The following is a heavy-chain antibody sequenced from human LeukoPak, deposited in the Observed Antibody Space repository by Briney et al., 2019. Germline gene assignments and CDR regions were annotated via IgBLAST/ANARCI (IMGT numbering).Heavy chain of an antibody. CDR1: GFTFSKYA. V-gene: IGHV3-23*01. CDR3: ARDLPVTPDAFDI. J-gene: IGHJ3*02. D-gene: IGHD4-23*01. CDR2: ISGSGGST. Sequence: GGSLRLSCAASGFTFSKYAMSWVRQAPGKGLEWVSAISGSGGSTYYADSVKGRFAISRDNSKNTLYLQMNSLRAEDTAVYYCARDLPVTPDAFDIWGQGTMVTVSS.